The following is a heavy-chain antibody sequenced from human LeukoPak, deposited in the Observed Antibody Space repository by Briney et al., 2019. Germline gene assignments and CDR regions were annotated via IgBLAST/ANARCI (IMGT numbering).Heavy chain of an antibody. Sequence: ASVKVSCKASGYTFTSYYMHWVRQAPVQGLEWMGIINPSGGSTSYAQKFQGRVTMTRDTSTSTVYMELSSLRSEDTAVYYCARDRCSGGSCYSLLDYWGQGTLVTVSS. J-gene: IGHJ4*02. CDR1: GYTFTSYY. CDR2: INPSGGST. D-gene: IGHD2-15*01. CDR3: ARDRCSGGSCYSLLDY. V-gene: IGHV1-46*01.